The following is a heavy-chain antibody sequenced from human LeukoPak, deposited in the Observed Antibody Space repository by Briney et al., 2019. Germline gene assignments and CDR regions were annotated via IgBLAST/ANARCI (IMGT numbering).Heavy chain of an antibody. V-gene: IGHV3-48*01. CDR1: GFTVSSNY. J-gene: IGHJ3*02. Sequence: GGSLRLSCAASGFTVSSNYMSWVRQAPGKGLEWVSYISTSSGTIYDADSVKGRFTISRDNSKNTLYLQMNSLRGEDTAVYYCARDFGPVAFDIWGQGTMVSVSS. CDR2: ISTSSGTI. D-gene: IGHD3-10*01. CDR3: ARDFGPVAFDI.